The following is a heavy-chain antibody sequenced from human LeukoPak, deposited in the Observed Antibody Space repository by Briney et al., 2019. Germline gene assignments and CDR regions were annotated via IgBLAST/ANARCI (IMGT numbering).Heavy chain of an antibody. CDR3: ARRGWYSDY. Sequence: SETLSLTCAVYGGSFSGYYWSWIRQPPGKGLEWIGEINHSGSTNYNPSLKSRVTISVDTSKNQFSLKLSSVTAADTAVYYCARRGWYSDYWGQGTLVTVSS. V-gene: IGHV4-34*01. D-gene: IGHD6-19*01. J-gene: IGHJ4*02. CDR1: GGSFSGYY. CDR2: INHSGST.